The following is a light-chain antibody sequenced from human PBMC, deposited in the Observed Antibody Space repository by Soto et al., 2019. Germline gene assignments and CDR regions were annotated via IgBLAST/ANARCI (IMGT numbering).Light chain of an antibody. CDR1: QNIAGA. V-gene: IGKV3-11*01. CDR2: DAS. Sequence: EIVLTQSPATLSVSPGERVTLSCRASQNIAGALAWYQQKPGQAPRLLIYDASNRATGIAARFSGSGFGTGFTPTISSLAPEDSAVYYCQQRFSGPPRFTFGQGTKLEIK. J-gene: IGKJ2*01. CDR3: QQRFSGPPRFT.